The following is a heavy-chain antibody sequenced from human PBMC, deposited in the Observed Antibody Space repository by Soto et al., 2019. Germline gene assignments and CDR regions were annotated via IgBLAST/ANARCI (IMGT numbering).Heavy chain of an antibody. D-gene: IGHD2-15*01. CDR2: MNPNSGNT. CDR3: ARAEGSPFDY. J-gene: IGHJ4*02. CDR1: GGTFSSYS. Sequence: ASVKVSCKASGGTFSSYSINWARQATGQGLEWMGWMNPNSGNTGYAQKFQGRVTMTRNTSISTAYMELSSLRSEDTAVYYCARAEGSPFDYWGQGTLVTVSS. V-gene: IGHV1-8*02.